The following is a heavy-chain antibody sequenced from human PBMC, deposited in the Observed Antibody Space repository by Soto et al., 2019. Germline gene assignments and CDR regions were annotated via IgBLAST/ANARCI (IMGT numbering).Heavy chain of an antibody. J-gene: IGHJ3*02. Sequence: GGSLRLSCAASGFIFSTYAMNWVRQAPGKGLEWVSAISSGGDSASYAESVRGRFTISRDNSINTLYLQMRSLRPEDTAVYCCAHPRGYGVFDAVDIWGQGTMVTVSS. CDR3: AHPRGYGVFDAVDI. V-gene: IGHV3-23*01. CDR1: GFIFSTYA. CDR2: ISSGGDSA. D-gene: IGHD4-17*01.